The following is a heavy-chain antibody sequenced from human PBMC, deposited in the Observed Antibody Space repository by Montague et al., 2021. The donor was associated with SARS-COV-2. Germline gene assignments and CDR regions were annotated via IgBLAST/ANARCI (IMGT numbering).Heavy chain of an antibody. J-gene: IGHJ4*02. Sequence: SETLSLTCAVYGGSFSDYYWTWIRQSPGKGLEWIAEINHSGTTNYNFNPSLRSRVTISVDTSKSQFSLKLSSVTAADTGVYYCARWDPQTLTLIGLRGKSASDYWGQGTLVTASS. CDR1: GGSFSDYY. CDR3: ARWDPQTLTLIGLRGKSASDY. V-gene: IGHV4-34*01. CDR2: INHSGTT. D-gene: IGHD4-23*01.